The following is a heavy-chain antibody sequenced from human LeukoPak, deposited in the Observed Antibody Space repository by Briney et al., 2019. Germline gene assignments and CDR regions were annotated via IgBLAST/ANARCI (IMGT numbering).Heavy chain of an antibody. CDR1: GYTFTNYW. V-gene: IGHV5-51*01. CDR2: IYPGDSDT. J-gene: IGHJ4*02. CDR3: ARTYRSSNPFDY. Sequence: GESLKISCKGSGYTFTNYWIAWVRQMLGKGLEWMGIIYPGDSDTRYSPSFQGQVTLSADKSISTAFLQWSSLEASDTAMYYCARTYRSSNPFDYWGQGTLVTVSS. D-gene: IGHD6-6*01.